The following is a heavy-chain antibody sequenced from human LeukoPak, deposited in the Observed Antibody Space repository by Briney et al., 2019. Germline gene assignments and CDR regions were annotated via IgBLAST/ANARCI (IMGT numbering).Heavy chain of an antibody. Sequence: SVKVSCKASGGTFSSYAISWVRQAPGQGLEWMGGIIPIFGTADYAQKFQGRVTITADESTSTAYMELSSLRSEETAVYYCASPREGPLVRGDYDIFTSWGQGTLVTVSS. D-gene: IGHD3-9*01. CDR2: IIPIFGTA. CDR3: ASPREGPLVRGDYDIFTS. V-gene: IGHV1-69*01. J-gene: IGHJ5*02. CDR1: GGTFSSYA.